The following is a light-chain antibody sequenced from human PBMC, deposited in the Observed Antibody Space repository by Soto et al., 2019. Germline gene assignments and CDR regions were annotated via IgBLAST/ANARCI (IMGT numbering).Light chain of an antibody. J-gene: IGKJ5*01. CDR3: MQGTHWPPIT. CDR2: KVS. V-gene: IGKV2-30*01. Sequence: DVVLTQSPLSLPVTLGQPASISCRSTQSLVYSDGNIYLNWFQQRPGQSPRRLIYKVSTRDSGVPDRFSGSGSGSDVTLKISRVEAEDVGVYYCMQGTHWPPITFGQGTRLEIK. CDR1: QSLVYSDGNIY.